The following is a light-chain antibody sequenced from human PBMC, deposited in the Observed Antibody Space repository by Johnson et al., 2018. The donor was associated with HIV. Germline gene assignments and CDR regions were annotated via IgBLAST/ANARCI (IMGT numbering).Light chain of an antibody. CDR1: SSNLENNY. CDR2: DNN. CDR3: GTWDSSLSAVV. V-gene: IGLV1-51*01. J-gene: IGLJ1*01. Sequence: QFVLTQPPSVSAASGQKVDISCSGSSSNLENNYVSWYQQFPHRAPKLLISDNNKRPSGIPDRFSGSKSGASATLDITGLQPGYEADYYCGTWDSSLSAVVFGTGTKVTVL.